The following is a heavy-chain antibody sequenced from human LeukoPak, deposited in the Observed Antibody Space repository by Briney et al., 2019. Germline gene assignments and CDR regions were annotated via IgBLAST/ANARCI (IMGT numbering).Heavy chain of an antibody. CDR3: AKDRRYCSGGSCSAMVYYYYGMDV. Sequence: HPGGSLRLACAASEFTFSSYAMSWVRQAPGKGLEWVSAISGSGGSTYYADSVKGRFTISRDNSKNTLYLQMNSLRAEDTAVYYCAKDRRYCSGGSCSAMVYYYYGMDVWGQGTTVTVSS. CDR1: EFTFSSYA. D-gene: IGHD2-15*01. V-gene: IGHV3-23*01. J-gene: IGHJ6*02. CDR2: ISGSGGST.